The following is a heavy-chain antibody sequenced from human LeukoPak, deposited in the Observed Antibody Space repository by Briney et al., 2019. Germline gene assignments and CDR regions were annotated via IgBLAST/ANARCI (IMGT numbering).Heavy chain of an antibody. Sequence: GGSLRLSCAASGFTYRSHWMSWVRQAPGKGLEWVANIKQDGREKYYVDSVKGRFTIYRDNAKNSLYVQMNPLRGGDTDVLYLAGDLSCYFDYWGQGTLVTVSS. CDR2: IKQDGREK. J-gene: IGHJ4*02. V-gene: IGHV3-7*01. D-gene: IGHD2-15*01. CDR1: GFTYRSHW. CDR3: AGDLSCYFDY.